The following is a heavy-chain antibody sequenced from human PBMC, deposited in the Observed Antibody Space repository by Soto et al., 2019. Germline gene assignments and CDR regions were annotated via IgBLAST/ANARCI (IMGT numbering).Heavy chain of an antibody. Sequence: QVHLQESGPGLVKPSGTLSLTCGVSGGSISSANWWTWVRQSPGKGLEWIGEIYPSGSTNYNPSPKGRVTIAVDKSQNQYDLTLSSATAADTAVYYCARASRYSTRFYYYGMDVWGQGTTGTVSS. CDR2: IYPSGST. V-gene: IGHV4-4*02. CDR3: ARASRYSTRFYYYGMDV. CDR1: GGSISSANW. J-gene: IGHJ6*02. D-gene: IGHD6-13*01.